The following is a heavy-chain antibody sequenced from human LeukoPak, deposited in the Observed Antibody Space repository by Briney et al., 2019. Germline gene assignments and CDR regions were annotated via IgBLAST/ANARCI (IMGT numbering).Heavy chain of an antibody. D-gene: IGHD3-3*01. Sequence: GGSLRLSCAASGFTFSSYGMHWVRQAPGKGLEWVAVIWYDGSNKYYADSVKGRFTISRDNSKNTLYLQMNSLRAEDTAVYYCAGFPTYYDFWSGYPTYYYGMDVWGQGTTVTVSS. CDR3: AGFPTYYDFWSGYPTYYYGMDV. CDR2: IWYDGSNK. V-gene: IGHV3-33*01. J-gene: IGHJ6*02. CDR1: GFTFSSYG.